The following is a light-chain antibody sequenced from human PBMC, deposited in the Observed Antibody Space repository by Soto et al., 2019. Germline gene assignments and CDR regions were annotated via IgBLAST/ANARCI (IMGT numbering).Light chain of an antibody. J-gene: IGKJ1*01. CDR1: QSVSSS. Sequence: MVLTHSPCTLSLSPLERATLSCRASQSVSSSLAWYQQKPSQAPRLLIYGASTRATGIPARFSGSGSGTEFTLTINSLQSEDFAVYYCQQYNNWWTFGQGTKVDIK. CDR3: QQYNNWWT. V-gene: IGKV3-15*01. CDR2: GAS.